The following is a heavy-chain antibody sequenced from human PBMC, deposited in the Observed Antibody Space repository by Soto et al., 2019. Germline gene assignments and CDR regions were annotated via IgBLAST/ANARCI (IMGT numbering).Heavy chain of an antibody. V-gene: IGHV1-8*01. D-gene: IGHD6-13*01. CDR2: MNPNSGNT. CDR1: GYTFTSYD. Sequence: QVQLVQSGAEVKKPGASVKVSCKASGYTFTSYDINWVRQATGQGLEWMGWMNPNSGNTGFAQKFQGRVSRTRKTCGGTAYMELSSVGSEDTAVYYCASSGGQQLDGPDYWGQGTLVPVSS. J-gene: IGHJ4*02. CDR3: ASSGGQQLDGPDY.